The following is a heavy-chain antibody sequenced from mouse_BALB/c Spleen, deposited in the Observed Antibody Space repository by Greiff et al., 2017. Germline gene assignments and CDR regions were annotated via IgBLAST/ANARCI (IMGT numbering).Heavy chain of an antibody. J-gene: IGHJ3*01. CDR3: ARSPYDYGAY. CDR1: GYAFSSYW. Sequence: QVQLQQSGAELVRPGSSVKISCKASGYAFSSYWMNWVKQRPGQGLEWIGQIYPGDGDTNYNGKFKGKATLTADKSSSTAYMQLSSLTSEDSAVYFCARSPYDYGAYWGQGTLVTVSA. V-gene: IGHV1-80*01. D-gene: IGHD2-4*01. CDR2: IYPGDGDT.